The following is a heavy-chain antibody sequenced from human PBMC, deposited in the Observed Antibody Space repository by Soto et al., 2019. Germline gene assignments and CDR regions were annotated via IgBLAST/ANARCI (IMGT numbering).Heavy chain of an antibody. CDR2: MYPGDSDT. V-gene: IGHV5-51*01. CDR3: ARDYYKYYDSSGYYRSPAY. D-gene: IGHD3-22*01. CDR1: GYSFTSYW. Sequence: GESLKVSCKASGYSFTSYWIGWVRQMPGKGLELMGIMYPGDSDTRYSPSFRGQVTISADNSRNTLFLQMNSLRAEDTAVYYCARDYYKYYDSSGYYRSPAYWGQGTLVTVSS. J-gene: IGHJ4*02.